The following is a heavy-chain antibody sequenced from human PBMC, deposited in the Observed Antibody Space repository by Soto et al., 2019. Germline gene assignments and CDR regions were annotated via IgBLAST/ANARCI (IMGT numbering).Heavy chain of an antibody. CDR2: ISGSGGST. CDR3: AKDRLLWIQLWLPFPWSSTGFDY. J-gene: IGHJ4*02. D-gene: IGHD5-18*01. V-gene: IGHV3-23*01. Sequence: GGSLRLSCAASGFTFSSYAMSWVRQAPGKGLEWVSAISGSGGSTYYADSVKGRFTISRDNSKNTLYLQMNSLRAEDTAVYYCAKDRLLWIQLWLPFPWSSTGFDYWGQGTLVTVSS. CDR1: GFTFSSYA.